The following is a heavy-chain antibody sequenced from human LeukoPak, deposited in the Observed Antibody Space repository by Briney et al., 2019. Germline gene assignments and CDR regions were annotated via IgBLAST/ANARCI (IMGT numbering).Heavy chain of an antibody. CDR1: GGSFSGYY. D-gene: IGHD3-22*01. CDR3: ARGPAYYYDSSGYGS. V-gene: IGHV4-34*01. Sequence: PSETLSLTCAVYGGSFSGYYWSWIRQPPGKGLEWIGEINHSGSTNYNPFLKSRVTISVDTSKNQFSLKLSSVTAADTAVYYCARGPAYYYDSSGYGSWGQGTLVAVSS. CDR2: INHSGST. J-gene: IGHJ5*02.